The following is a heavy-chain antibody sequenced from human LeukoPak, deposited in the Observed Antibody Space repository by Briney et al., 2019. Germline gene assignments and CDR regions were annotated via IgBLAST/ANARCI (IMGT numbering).Heavy chain of an antibody. V-gene: IGHV3-7*04. CDR1: GFPFSNYW. CDR3: TRVGYIDEGIDY. CDR2: IKQDGSKK. D-gene: IGHD5-24*01. Sequence: GGSLRLSCVASGFPFSNYWMTWVRQAPGKGLEWAANIKQDGSKKSYVDSVKGRSTISRDNAKNSLYLQMNSLRAEDTAIYYCTRVGYIDEGIDYWGQGTLVTVSS. J-gene: IGHJ4*02.